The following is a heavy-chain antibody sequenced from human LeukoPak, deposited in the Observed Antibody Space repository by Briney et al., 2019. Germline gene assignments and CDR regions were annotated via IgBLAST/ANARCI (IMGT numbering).Heavy chain of an antibody. J-gene: IGHJ5*02. CDR1: GYTFTGYY. V-gene: IGHV1-2*02. Sequence: ASVKVSCKASGYTFTGYYMHWVRQAPGQGLEWMGWINPNSGGTNYAQKFQGRVTMTRDTSISTAYMELSRLRSDDTAVYYCAREHSHAQTLLYNWFDPWGQGTLVTVSS. CDR2: INPNSGGT. D-gene: IGHD5-18*01. CDR3: AREHSHAQTLLYNWFDP.